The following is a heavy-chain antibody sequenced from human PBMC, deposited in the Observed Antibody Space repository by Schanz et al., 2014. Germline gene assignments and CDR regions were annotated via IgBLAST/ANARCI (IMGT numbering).Heavy chain of an antibody. CDR2: ISGSGAST. Sequence: EVQLVESGGGLVQPGGSLRLSCTASGFTFSSYSMNWVRQAPGKGLEWVSGISGSGASTYYADSVKGRFTISRDNAKNSLYLEMNSLRAEDTALYYCARDRRNADLDYWGQGTLVTVSS. J-gene: IGHJ4*02. V-gene: IGHV3-48*01. CDR3: ARDRRNADLDY. D-gene: IGHD1-1*01. CDR1: GFTFSSYS.